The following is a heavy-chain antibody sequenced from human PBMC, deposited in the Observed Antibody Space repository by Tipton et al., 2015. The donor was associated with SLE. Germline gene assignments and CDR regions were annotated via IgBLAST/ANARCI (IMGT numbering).Heavy chain of an antibody. CDR1: GYSISSGYY. CDR3: ARDRSWGSGSVFDI. D-gene: IGHD3-10*01. CDR2: IYSGGST. V-gene: IGHV3-53*05. J-gene: IGHJ3*02. Sequence: LSLTCAVSGYSISSGYYWGWVRQAPGKGLEWVSVIYSGGSTYYADSVKGRFTISRDNSKNTLYLQMNSLRAEDTAVYYCARDRSWGSGSVFDIWGQGTMVTVSS.